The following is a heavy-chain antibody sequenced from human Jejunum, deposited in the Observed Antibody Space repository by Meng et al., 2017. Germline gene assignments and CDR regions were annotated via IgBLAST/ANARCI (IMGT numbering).Heavy chain of an antibody. Sequence: QVPLQEPGPGLVKPSETLSLTCAVSGGSIESNNWWTWIRQPPGQGLEWIGEVYHSGSTHYNPSLQSRVTISIDNSKNRFSLSLNSVTAADTAIYYCARADYVRYFDLWGRGTLVTVSS. J-gene: IGHJ2*01. CDR1: GGSIESNNW. V-gene: IGHV4-4*02. CDR3: ARADYVRYFDL. CDR2: VYHSGST. D-gene: IGHD3-10*02.